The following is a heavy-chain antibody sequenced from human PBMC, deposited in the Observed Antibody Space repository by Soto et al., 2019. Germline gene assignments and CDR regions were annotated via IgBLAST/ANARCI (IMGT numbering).Heavy chain of an antibody. D-gene: IGHD6-6*01. CDR1: GFSLSTSGVD. CDR3: AHRRPYSNSPEYFFDY. J-gene: IGHJ4*02. CDR2: IYWDDDK. Sequence: QITLKESGPTLVKPTQTLTLTCTFSGFSLSTSGVDVGWIRQPPGKALEWLALIYWDDDKRYKPSLKSRLTITKGTSSNQVVLKMTNMDPLDTATYYRAHRRPYSNSPEYFFDYWGQGTLVTVSS. V-gene: IGHV2-5*02.